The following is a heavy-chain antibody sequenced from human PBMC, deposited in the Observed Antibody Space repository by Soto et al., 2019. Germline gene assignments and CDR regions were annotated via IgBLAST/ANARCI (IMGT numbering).Heavy chain of an antibody. CDR3: TRVVTRTNNYAFDV. CDR2: ISSSGSTI. V-gene: IGHV3-11*01. J-gene: IGHJ3*01. D-gene: IGHD2-8*01. Sequence: GGALRLSCAASGFTFSDYYMSWIRQAPGKGLEWVSYISSSGSTIYYADSVKGRFTISRDNAKNSLYLQMNSLRAEDTAVYYCTRVVTRTNNYAFDVWGQGTMVTVSS. CDR1: GFTFSDYY.